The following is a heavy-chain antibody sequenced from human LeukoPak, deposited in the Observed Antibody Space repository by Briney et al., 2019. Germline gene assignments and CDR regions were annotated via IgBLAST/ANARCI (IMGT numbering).Heavy chain of an antibody. CDR1: GFTFSSYA. CDR3: ASDLNYYDSSGYYYFDY. J-gene: IGHJ4*02. V-gene: IGHV3-30*01. D-gene: IGHD3-22*01. CDR2: ISYDGSNK. Sequence: GGSLRLSCAASGFTFSSYAMHWVRQAPGKGLEWVAVISYDGSNKYYADSVKGRFTISRDNSKNTLYLQMNSLRAEDTAVYYCASDLNYYDSSGYYYFDYWGQETLVTVSP.